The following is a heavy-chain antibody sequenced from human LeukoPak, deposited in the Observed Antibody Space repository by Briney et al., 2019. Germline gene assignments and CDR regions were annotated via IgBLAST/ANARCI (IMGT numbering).Heavy chain of an antibody. J-gene: IGHJ4*02. V-gene: IGHV5-51*01. CDR3: VTYSIGYYYFDY. Sequence: GESLKISCKGSGYSFSNYWIGWVRQMPGKGLEWMGIIYPGDSDTRYSPSFQGQVTISVDRSISTAYLQWSSLEASDTAMYYCVTYSIGYYYFDYWGQGTLVTVSS. CDR2: IYPGDSDT. CDR1: GYSFSNYW. D-gene: IGHD6-19*01.